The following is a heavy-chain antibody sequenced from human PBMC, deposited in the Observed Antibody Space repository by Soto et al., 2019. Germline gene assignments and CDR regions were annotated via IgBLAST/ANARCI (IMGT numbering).Heavy chain of an antibody. V-gene: IGHV1-69*01. J-gene: IGHJ4*02. CDR3: ARASGTSGYYY. CDR2: ILPVLDEL. Sequence: QVQLVQSESAVKKPGSSVRVSCKVSGGAFKNYAISWVRQAPGQGLEWVGGILPVLDELNYAPKLQGRVTITEDEPTSPAHLELGSLTSEDTAVDFCARASGTSGYYYWGQGTLVTFSS. CDR1: GGAFKNYA. D-gene: IGHD3-3*01.